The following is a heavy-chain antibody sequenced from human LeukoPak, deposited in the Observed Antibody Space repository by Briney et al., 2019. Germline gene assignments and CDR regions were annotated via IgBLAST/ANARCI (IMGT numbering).Heavy chain of an antibody. Sequence: SETLSLTCTVTGGSFSSGSYYWSWIRQPPGKGLEWIGYIYYSGSTNYNPSLKSRVTISVDTSNNQFSLKLNSVTAADTAVYYCARARDGYNFYFDYWGQGTLVTVSS. J-gene: IGHJ4*02. CDR2: IYYSGST. CDR3: ARARDGYNFYFDY. CDR1: GGSFSSGSYY. V-gene: IGHV4-61*01. D-gene: IGHD5-24*01.